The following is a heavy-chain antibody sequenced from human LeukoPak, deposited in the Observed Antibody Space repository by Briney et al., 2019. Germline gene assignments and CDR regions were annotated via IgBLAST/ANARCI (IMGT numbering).Heavy chain of an antibody. J-gene: IGHJ4*02. V-gene: IGHV1-46*01. Sequence: GASVKVSCRASGYTFTSYYMHWVRQAPGQGLEWMGIINPSGGSTSYAQKFQGRVTMTRDTSTSTVYMELSSLRSEDTAVYYCARDRWRGGVSDYWGQGTLVTVSS. CDR2: INPSGGST. CDR1: GYTFTSYY. CDR3: ARDRWRGGVSDY. D-gene: IGHD3-16*01.